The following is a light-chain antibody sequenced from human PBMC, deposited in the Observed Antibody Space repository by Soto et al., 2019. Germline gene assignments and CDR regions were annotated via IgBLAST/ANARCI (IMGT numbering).Light chain of an antibody. Sequence: QSALTQPASVSGSPGQSITISCTGTSSDVGSYNLVSWYQQHPGTAPKLMIYEGSKRPAGVSNRFSGSKSGNTASLTITGLQAEDEAYYYCCAYAGSSTLVVFGGGTKVTVL. CDR2: EGS. CDR1: SSDVGSYNL. CDR3: CAYAGSSTLVV. J-gene: IGLJ2*01. V-gene: IGLV2-23*03.